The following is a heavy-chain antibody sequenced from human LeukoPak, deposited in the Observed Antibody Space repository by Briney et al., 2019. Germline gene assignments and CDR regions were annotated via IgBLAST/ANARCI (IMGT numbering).Heavy chain of an antibody. V-gene: IGHV3-23*01. CDR1: GFSFTSYA. D-gene: IGHD2-21*02. CDR3: TRSPRLLFDH. J-gene: IGHJ4*02. Sequence: GGSLRFSCAASGFSFTSYAMSWVRQAPGKGLEWVAGVFGSGGTTHYVDSVQGRFTISRDTSTNTLYLQMNSLRAEDTAVYYCTRSPRLLFDHWGQGTLVTVSS. CDR2: VFGSGGTT.